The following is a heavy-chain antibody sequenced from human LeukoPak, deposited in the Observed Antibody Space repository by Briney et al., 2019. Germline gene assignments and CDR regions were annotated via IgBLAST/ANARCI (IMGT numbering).Heavy chain of an antibody. D-gene: IGHD3-10*01. CDR2: IIPIFGTA. CDR3: ARGSRVGDYFDY. V-gene: IGHV1-69*05. Sequence: ASVKVSCKASGGTFSSYAIIWVRQAPGRGLEWMGGIIPIFGTANYAQKFQGRVTITTDESTSTAYMELSSLRSEDTAVYYCARGSRVGDYFDYWGQGTLVTVSS. CDR1: GGTFSSYA. J-gene: IGHJ4*02.